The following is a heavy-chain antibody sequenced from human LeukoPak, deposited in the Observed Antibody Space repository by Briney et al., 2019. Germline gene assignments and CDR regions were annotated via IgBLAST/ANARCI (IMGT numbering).Heavy chain of an antibody. CDR3: AREDRGWYGFDY. CDR1: GFTFSSYS. D-gene: IGHD6-19*01. V-gene: IGHV3-21*01. Sequence: GGSPRLSCAASGFTFSSYSMNWVRQAPGKGLEWFSSISSSSSYIYYADSVKGLFTISRDNAKNSLYLQMNSLRAEDTAVYYCAREDRGWYGFDYWGQGTLVTVSS. CDR2: ISSSSSYI. J-gene: IGHJ4*02.